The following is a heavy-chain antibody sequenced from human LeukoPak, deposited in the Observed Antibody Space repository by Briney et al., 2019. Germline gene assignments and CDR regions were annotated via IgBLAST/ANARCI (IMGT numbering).Heavy chain of an antibody. CDR3: AISGYCSGTSCPPDY. J-gene: IGHJ4*02. CDR1: GYTFTGYY. Sequence: GASVKASCKASGYTFTGYYMHWVRQAPGQGLEWMGWISPNSGGTNYAQKFQGRVTMTRDTSISTAYMELSRLRSDDTAVYYCAISGYCSGTSCPPDYWGQGTLVTVSS. CDR2: ISPNSGGT. D-gene: IGHD2-2*01. V-gene: IGHV1-2*02.